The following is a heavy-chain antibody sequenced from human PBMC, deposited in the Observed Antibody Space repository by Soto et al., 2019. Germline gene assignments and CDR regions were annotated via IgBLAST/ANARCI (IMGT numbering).Heavy chain of an antibody. J-gene: IGHJ5*02. CDR2: INHSGST. V-gene: IGHV4-34*01. Sequence: PSETLSLTCAVYGGSFSGYYWSWIRQPPGKGLEWIGEINHSGSTNYNPSLKSRVTISVDTSKNQFSLKLSSVTAADTAVYYCARGAEYYDFWSGSNWFDPWGQGTLVTVSS. CDR3: ARGAEYYDFWSGSNWFDP. D-gene: IGHD3-3*01. CDR1: GGSFSGYY.